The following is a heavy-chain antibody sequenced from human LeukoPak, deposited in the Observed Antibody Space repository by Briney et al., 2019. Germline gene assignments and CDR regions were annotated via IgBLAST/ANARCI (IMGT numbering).Heavy chain of an antibody. D-gene: IGHD2-8*01. CDR1: AYTRSESS. V-gene: IGHV1-24*01. J-gene: IGHJ2*01. CDR3: WCGVGGGGGYWYFDL. Sequence: GASVKVSCKVSAYTRSESSMHWVRQAPGKGLEWMGGFNPEDGEAIFSQKFRGRVTMTEDSSTDTAYMELSSLTSADTAVYYCWCGVGGGGGYWYFDLWGRGTLVTVSS. CDR2: FNPEDGEA.